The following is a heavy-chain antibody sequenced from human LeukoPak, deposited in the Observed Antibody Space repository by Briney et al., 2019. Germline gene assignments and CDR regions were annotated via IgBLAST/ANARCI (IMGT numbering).Heavy chain of an antibody. D-gene: IGHD3-3*01. Sequence: SETLSLTCTVSGGSISSSSYYWGWIRQPPGKGLEWIGSMYYSGSTYYNPSLKSRVTISVDTSSNQFSLKLSSVSAADTAVYYCARLSYYDFWGGYYMGFDYWGQGTLVTVSS. CDR3: ARLSYYDFWGGYYMGFDY. J-gene: IGHJ4*02. V-gene: IGHV4-39*01. CDR1: GGSISSSSYY. CDR2: MYYSGST.